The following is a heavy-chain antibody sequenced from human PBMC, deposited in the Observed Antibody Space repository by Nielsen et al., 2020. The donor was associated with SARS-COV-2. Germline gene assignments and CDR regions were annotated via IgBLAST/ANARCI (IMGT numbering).Heavy chain of an antibody. CDR3: ARATYGSGSYSLRGEIPYNYYYVDV. J-gene: IGHJ6*03. V-gene: IGHV1-18*01. D-gene: IGHD3-10*01. Sequence: WVRQAPGQGLEWMGWISPYNGNTNYEQKFQGRVTMTRDTSTSTVYMELSSLRSEDTAAYYCARATYGSGSYSLRGEIPYNYYYVDVWGKGTTVTVSS. CDR2: ISPYNGNT.